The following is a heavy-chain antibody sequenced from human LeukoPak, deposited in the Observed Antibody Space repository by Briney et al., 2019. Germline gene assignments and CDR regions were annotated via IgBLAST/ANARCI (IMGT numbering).Heavy chain of an antibody. CDR2: INSDGSST. J-gene: IGHJ4*02. CDR1: GFTSSSYW. CDR3: TRGSSVWSDY. V-gene: IGHV3-74*01. D-gene: IGHD6-19*01. Sequence: GGSLRLSCAASGFTSSSYWMHWVRQAPGKGLVWVSRINSDGSSTSYADSVKGRFTISRDNAKNTLFLQMNSLRAEDTAVYYCTRGSSVWSDYWGQGTLVTVSS.